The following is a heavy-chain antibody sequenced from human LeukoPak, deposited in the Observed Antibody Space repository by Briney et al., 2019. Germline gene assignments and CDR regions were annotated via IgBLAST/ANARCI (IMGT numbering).Heavy chain of an antibody. CDR1: GFTFSSYG. CDR2: IWYDGSNK. CDR3: ARDINDESGNWFDP. Sequence: GGSLRLSCAASGFTFSSYGMHWVRQAPGKGLEWVAVIWYDGSNKYYADSVKGRFTISRDNSKNTLYLQMNSLRAEDTAVYYCARDINDESGNWFDPWGQGTLVTVSS. V-gene: IGHV3-33*01. J-gene: IGHJ5*02. D-gene: IGHD1-1*01.